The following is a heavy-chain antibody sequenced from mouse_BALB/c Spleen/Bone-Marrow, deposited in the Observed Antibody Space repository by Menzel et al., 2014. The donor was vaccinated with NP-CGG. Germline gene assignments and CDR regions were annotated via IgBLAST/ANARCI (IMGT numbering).Heavy chain of an antibody. J-gene: IGHJ1*01. V-gene: IGHV5-6-3*01. CDR3: ARVYGWYFDV. D-gene: IGHD1-1*01. Sequence: EVKVEESGGGLVQPGGSLKLSCVASGFTFSSYGMSWVRQTPGKRLELVATINNNGGSTYYPDSVKGQFTISRDNAKNTLYLQMSSLKSEDTAMYYCARVYGWYFDVWGAGTTVTVSS. CDR1: GFTFSSYG. CDR2: INNNGGST.